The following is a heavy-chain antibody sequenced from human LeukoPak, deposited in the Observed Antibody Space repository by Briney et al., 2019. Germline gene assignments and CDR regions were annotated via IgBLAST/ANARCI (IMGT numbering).Heavy chain of an antibody. CDR2: VFYSGSK. CDR1: GGSISNRAYY. V-gene: IGHV4-39*02. CDR3: ARDRRDLGDYYYMDV. D-gene: IGHD3-3*01. J-gene: IGHJ6*03. Sequence: SETLSLTCNVSGGSISNRAYYWAWIRQPPGKGLEWIGSVFYSGSKYSNPSLESRLTISVDTSKNHFSLRLTSVTAADTAVYYCARDRRDLGDYYYMDVWGKGTTVTISS.